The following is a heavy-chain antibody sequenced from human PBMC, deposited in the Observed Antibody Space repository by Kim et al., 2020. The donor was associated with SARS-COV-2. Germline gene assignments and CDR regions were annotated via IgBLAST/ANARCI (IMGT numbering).Heavy chain of an antibody. Sequence: GGSLRLSCAASGFTFSDYYMSWIRQAPGKGLEWVSYISSSGSTIYYADSVKGRFTISRDNAKNSLYLQMNSLRAEDTAVYYCARRRITIFGVVIIYYGMDVWGQGTTVTVSS. J-gene: IGHJ6*02. CDR2: ISSSGSTI. CDR3: ARRRITIFGVVIIYYGMDV. CDR1: GFTFSDYY. D-gene: IGHD3-3*01. V-gene: IGHV3-11*01.